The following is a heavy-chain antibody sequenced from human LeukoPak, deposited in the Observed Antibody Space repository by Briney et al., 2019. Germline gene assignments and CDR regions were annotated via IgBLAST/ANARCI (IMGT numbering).Heavy chain of an antibody. D-gene: IGHD7-27*01. CDR1: GFTFSSYE. CDR2: ISSSGSTI. J-gene: IGHJ3*02. V-gene: IGHV3-48*03. Sequence: GGSLRLSCAASGFTFSSYEMHWVRQAPGKGLEWVSYISSSGSTIYYADSVKGRFTISRDNAKNSLYLQMNSLRAEDTAVYYCARELTEDPDAFDIWGQGTMVTVSS. CDR3: ARELTEDPDAFDI.